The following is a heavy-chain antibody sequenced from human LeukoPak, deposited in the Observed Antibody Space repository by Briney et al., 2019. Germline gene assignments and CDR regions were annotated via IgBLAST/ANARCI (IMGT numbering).Heavy chain of an antibody. J-gene: IGHJ4*02. CDR1: GFTFSSYS. V-gene: IGHV3-21*01. D-gene: IGHD3-22*01. CDR2: ISSSSSYI. CDR3: ARVLMPRDSSGYSYPGGFDY. Sequence: GGSLRLSCAASGFTFSSYSMNWVRQAPGKGLEWVSSISSSSSYIYYADSVKGRFTISRDNAKNSLYLQMNSLRAEDTAAYYCARVLMPRDSSGYSYPGGFDYWGQGTLVTVSS.